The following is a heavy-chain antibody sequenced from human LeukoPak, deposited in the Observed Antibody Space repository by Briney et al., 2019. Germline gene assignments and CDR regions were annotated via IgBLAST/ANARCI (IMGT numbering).Heavy chain of an antibody. V-gene: IGHV4-59*01. CDR3: ARYYYDSGTDY. J-gene: IGHJ4*02. D-gene: IGHD3-22*01. CDR1: GGSISSYY. Sequence: PSETLSLTCTVSGGSISSYYWSWIRQPPGKGLEWIGYIYYSGSTNYNPSLKSRVTISVDTSKNQFSLKLSSVTAADTAVYYCARYYYDSGTDYWGQGTLVTVSS. CDR2: IYYSGST.